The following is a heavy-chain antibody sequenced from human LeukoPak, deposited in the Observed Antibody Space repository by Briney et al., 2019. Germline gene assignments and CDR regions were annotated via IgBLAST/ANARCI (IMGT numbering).Heavy chain of an antibody. CDR2: ISWNSGSI. CDR1: GFTFDGYA. J-gene: IGHJ4*02. Sequence: GGSLRLSCAASGFTFDGYAMHWVRLAPGKGLEWVSGISWNSGSIGYADSVKGRFTISRDNSKNTLYLQMNSLRAEDAAVYYCAKGSLSGGTHYFDFWGQGTLVTVSS. V-gene: IGHV3-9*01. CDR3: AKGSLSGGTHYFDF. D-gene: IGHD2-15*01.